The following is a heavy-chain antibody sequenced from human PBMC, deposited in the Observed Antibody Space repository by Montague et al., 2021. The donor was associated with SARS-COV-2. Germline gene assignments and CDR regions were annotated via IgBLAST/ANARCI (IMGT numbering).Heavy chain of an antibody. V-gene: IGHV2-5*02. J-gene: IGHJ5*02. CDR1: GFSLSTSGVG. CDR3: AHRFGIAAVYNGFRFDP. CDR2: IYWDDDK. Sequence: VKPTQTLTLTCTFSGFSLSTSGVGVGWIRQPPGKALEWLALIYWDDDKRYSPSLKSRLTITKDTSKNQVVLTMTNMDPVDTATYYCAHRFGIAAVYNGFRFDPWGQGTLVTVSS. D-gene: IGHD6-13*01.